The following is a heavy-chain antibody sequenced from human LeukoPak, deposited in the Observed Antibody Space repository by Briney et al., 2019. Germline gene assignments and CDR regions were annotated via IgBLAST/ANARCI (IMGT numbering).Heavy chain of an antibody. D-gene: IGHD4-11*01. CDR1: GGSISSYY. CDR2: IYTSGST. CDR3: ARDFLSATVTNWFDP. V-gene: IGHV4-4*07. Sequence: SETLSLTCTVSGGSISSYYRSWIRQPAGKGLEWIGRIYTSGSTNYNPSLKSRVTMSVDTSKNQFSLKLSSVTAADTAVYYCARDFLSATVTNWFDPWGQGTLVTVSS. J-gene: IGHJ5*02.